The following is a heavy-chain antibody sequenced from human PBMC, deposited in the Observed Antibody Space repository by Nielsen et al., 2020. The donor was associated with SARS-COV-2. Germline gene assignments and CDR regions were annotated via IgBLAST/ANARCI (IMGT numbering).Heavy chain of an antibody. V-gene: IGHV6-1*01. J-gene: IGHJ6*04. Sequence: WIRQSPSRGLEWLGRTYYRSKWYNDYAVSVKSRITINPDTSKNQFSLQLNSVTPEDTAVYYCARDRAVADYYYYYGMDVWGKGTTVTVSS. CDR3: ARDRAVADYYYYYGMDV. D-gene: IGHD6-19*01. CDR2: TYYRSKWYN.